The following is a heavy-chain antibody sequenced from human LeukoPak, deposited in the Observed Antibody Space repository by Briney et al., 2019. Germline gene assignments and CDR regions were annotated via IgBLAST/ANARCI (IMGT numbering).Heavy chain of an antibody. V-gene: IGHV4-38-2*02. Sequence: SETLSLTCAVSGYSISSGYYWGWIRQPPGKGLEWIGSIYHSGSTYYNPSLKSRVTISVDTSKNQFSLKLSSVTAADTAVYYCARDLSAPYYYYYMDVWGKGTTVTVSS. CDR3: ARDLSAPYYYYYMDV. CDR2: IYHSGST. CDR1: GYSISSGYY. J-gene: IGHJ6*03.